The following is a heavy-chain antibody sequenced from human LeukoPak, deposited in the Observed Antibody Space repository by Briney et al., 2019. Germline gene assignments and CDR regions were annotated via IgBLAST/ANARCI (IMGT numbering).Heavy chain of an antibody. Sequence: PSQTLSLTCTVPGGSISSGDYYWSWIRQPPGEGLEWIGYIYYSGSTYYNPSLKSRVTISVDTSKNQFSLKLSSVTAADTAVYYCARDSITFGGVIVQDYWGRGTLVTVSS. CDR1: GGSISSGDYY. V-gene: IGHV4-30-4*01. D-gene: IGHD3-16*02. CDR3: ARDSITFGGVIVQDY. J-gene: IGHJ4*02. CDR2: IYYSGST.